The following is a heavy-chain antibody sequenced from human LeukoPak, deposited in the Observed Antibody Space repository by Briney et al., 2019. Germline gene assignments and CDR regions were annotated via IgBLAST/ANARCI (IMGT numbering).Heavy chain of an antibody. CDR3: AKDWRYCSSTSCYGPPFDY. J-gene: IGHJ4*02. V-gene: IGHV3-23*01. Sequence: GGSLRLSCAASGFTFSSYAMGWVRQAPGKGLEWVSAISGSGGSTYYADSVKGRFTISRDNSKNTLYLQMNSLRAEDTAVYYCAKDWRYCSSTSCYGPPFDYWGQGTLVTVSS. D-gene: IGHD2-2*01. CDR2: ISGSGGST. CDR1: GFTFSSYA.